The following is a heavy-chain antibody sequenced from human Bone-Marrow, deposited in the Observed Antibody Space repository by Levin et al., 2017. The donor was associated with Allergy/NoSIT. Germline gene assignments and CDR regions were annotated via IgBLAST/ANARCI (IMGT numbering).Heavy chain of an antibody. CDR2: ISSGSGTS. D-gene: IGHD3-22*01. Sequence: ETLSLTCAASGFSFNTYNMHWVRQAPGKGLECISYISSGSGTSDYADSVKGRFTISRDNANNSLYLQMNSLRAEETAVYYCARETTYYFDTGGDLRAGWYFDLWGRGTLVTVSS. V-gene: IGHV3-48*01. CDR1: GFSFNTYN. CDR3: ARETTYYFDTGGDLRAGWYFDL. J-gene: IGHJ2*01.